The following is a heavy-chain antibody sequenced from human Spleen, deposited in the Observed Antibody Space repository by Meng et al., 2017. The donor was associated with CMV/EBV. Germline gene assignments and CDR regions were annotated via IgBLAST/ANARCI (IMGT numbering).Heavy chain of an antibody. Sequence: ASVKVSCKTSNYSFAIYVISWVRQAPGQSLEWMGWVSGHGDNTNYAQILRDRVTMTTDISMTTASMELRSLRSDDTAVYYCARGIAGGSFDYWGQGTLVTVSS. J-gene: IGHJ4*02. CDR2: VSGHGDNT. D-gene: IGHD1-26*01. CDR1: NYSFAIYV. CDR3: ARGIAGGSFDY. V-gene: IGHV1-18*01.